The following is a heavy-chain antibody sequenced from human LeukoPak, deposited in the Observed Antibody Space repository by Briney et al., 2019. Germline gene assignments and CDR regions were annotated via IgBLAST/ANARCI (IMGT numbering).Heavy chain of an antibody. CDR2: INPNSGGT. V-gene: IGHV1-2*02. Sequence: GASVKVSCKASGYTFTGYYMHWVRQAPGQGLEWMGWINPNSGGTNYSQKFQGRVTMTRDTSISTDYMELSRLRSDDTAVYYCARGGRAWLPLYGMDVWGQGTTVTVSS. CDR1: GYTFTGYY. CDR3: ARGGRAWLPLYGMDV. J-gene: IGHJ6*02. D-gene: IGHD5-12*01.